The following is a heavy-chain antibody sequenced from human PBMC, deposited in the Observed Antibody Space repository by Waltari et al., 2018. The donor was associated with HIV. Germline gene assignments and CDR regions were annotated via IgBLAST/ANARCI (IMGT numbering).Heavy chain of an antibody. CDR2: VFYNGSA. V-gene: IGHV4-39*01. CDR1: GGSISSSSYF. D-gene: IGHD6-19*01. CDR3: ARSPRGEQWLAY. Sequence: QLQLQESGPGLVQPSETLSLTCTVSGGSISSSSYFWGWLRQSPGQGLDWIGSVFYNGSANYNPSLQSRATLSVDTSKNQFSLKLNSVTAADTAVYYCARSPRGEQWLAYWGQGTLVTVSS. J-gene: IGHJ1*01.